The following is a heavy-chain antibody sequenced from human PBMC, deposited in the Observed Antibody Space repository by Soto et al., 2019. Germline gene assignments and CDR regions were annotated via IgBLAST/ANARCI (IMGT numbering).Heavy chain of an antibody. J-gene: IGHJ6*02. D-gene: IGHD6-19*01. CDR2: IIPIFGTA. CDR3: ARIAVADHYYYYGMDV. Sequence: ASVKVSCKASGGTFSSYAISWVRQAPGQGLEWMGGIIPIFGTANYAQKFQGRVTITADESTSTAYMELSSLRSEDTAVYYCARIAVADHYYYYGMDVWGQGTTVTVSS. V-gene: IGHV1-69*13. CDR1: GGTFSSYA.